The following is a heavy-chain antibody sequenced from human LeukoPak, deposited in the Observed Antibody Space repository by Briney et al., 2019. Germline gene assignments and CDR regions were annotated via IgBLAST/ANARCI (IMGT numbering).Heavy chain of an antibody. CDR3: AREEYQLLYWFDP. V-gene: IGHV3-74*01. Sequence: GGSLRLSCEASGFTFSSYWMHWVRQAPGKGRVWVSRINSDGSSTSYADSVKGRFTISRDNAKNTLYLQMNSLRAEDTAVYYCAREEYQLLYWFDPWGQGTLVTVSS. J-gene: IGHJ5*02. CDR1: GFTFSSYW. D-gene: IGHD2-2*01. CDR2: INSDGSST.